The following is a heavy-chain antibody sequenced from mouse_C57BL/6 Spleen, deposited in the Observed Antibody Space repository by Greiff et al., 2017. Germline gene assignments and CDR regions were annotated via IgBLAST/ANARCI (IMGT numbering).Heavy chain of an antibody. J-gene: IGHJ3*01. CDR3: ARSGYYYGSSYGFAY. Sequence: VKLQESGAELVKPGASVKISCKASGYTFTDYYINWVKQRPGQGLEWIGKIGPGSGSTYYNEKFKGKATLTADKSSSTAYMQLSSLTSEDSAVYFCARSGYYYGSSYGFAYWGQGTLVTVSA. V-gene: IGHV1-77*01. CDR2: IGPGSGST. D-gene: IGHD1-1*01. CDR1: GYTFTDYY.